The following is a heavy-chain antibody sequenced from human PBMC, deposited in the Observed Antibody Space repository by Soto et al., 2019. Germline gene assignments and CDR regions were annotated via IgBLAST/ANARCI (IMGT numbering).Heavy chain of an antibody. CDR1: GGTFSSYA. V-gene: IGHV1-69*13. J-gene: IGHJ6*02. D-gene: IGHD2-2*01. CDR3: ARGPAARRSYYYYGMDV. CDR2: IIPIFGTA. Sequence: SVKVSCKASGGTFSSYAISWVRQAPGQGLEWMGGIIPIFGTANYAQKFQGRVTITADESTSTAYMELSSLRSEDTAVYYCARGPAARRSYYYYGMDVWGQGTTVTV.